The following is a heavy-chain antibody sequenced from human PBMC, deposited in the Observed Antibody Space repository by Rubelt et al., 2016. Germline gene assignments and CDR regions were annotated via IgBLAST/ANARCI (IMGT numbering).Heavy chain of an antibody. D-gene: IGHD5-12*01. V-gene: IGHV5-51*01. J-gene: IGHJ4*02. Sequence: EVQLVQSGAEVKKPGESLKISCKGSGYRFTNYWIGWVRQMPGKGLEWQGIIRHGDSATRYSPSFQGQVTISADKSINTAYLQWSSLKASDTAIYYCSRLMGYSTIDYWGQGTLVTVSS. CDR1: GYRFTNYW. CDR3: SRLMGYSTIDY. CDR2: IRHGDSAT.